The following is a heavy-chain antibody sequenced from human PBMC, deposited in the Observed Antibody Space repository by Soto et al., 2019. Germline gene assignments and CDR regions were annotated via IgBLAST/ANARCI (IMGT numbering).Heavy chain of an antibody. CDR2: ISGSGGTT. D-gene: IGHD6-19*01. CDR3: AKTANGWFSAFDL. J-gene: IGHJ3*01. Sequence: EVQLLESGGGLVQPGGSLRLSCAASGFTFSSYAMSWVRQAPGKGLEWVSAISGSGGTTYYADSVKGRFTFSRDNSKNTLYLQMNSLRAEDTAVYYCAKTANGWFSAFDLWGHGTMVTVSS. V-gene: IGHV3-23*01. CDR1: GFTFSSYA.